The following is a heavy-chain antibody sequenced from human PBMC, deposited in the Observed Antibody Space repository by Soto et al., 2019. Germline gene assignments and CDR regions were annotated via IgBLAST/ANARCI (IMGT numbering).Heavy chain of an antibody. CDR3: PTTPGGGGY. D-gene: IGHD3-10*01. Sequence: EVQLVESGGGLIQPGGSLRLSCAVSGFTVSNNYMSWVRQAPGKGLEGVSVIYSGGYTAYGDSVKGRFTISRDNSKNNLKLQKKSRSAHAPAVFYGPTTPGGGGYWGQGTLVTVSS. CDR1: GFTVSNNY. V-gene: IGHV3-53*01. J-gene: IGHJ4*02. CDR2: IYSGGYT.